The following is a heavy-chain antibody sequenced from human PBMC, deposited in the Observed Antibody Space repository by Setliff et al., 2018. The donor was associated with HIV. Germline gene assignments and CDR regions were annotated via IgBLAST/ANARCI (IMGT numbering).Heavy chain of an antibody. D-gene: IGHD2-15*01. CDR3: XXXFRLPVDAGLHYSYYMDV. CDR1: GDSISGYY. J-gene: IGHJ6*03. Sequence: PSETLSLTCTVSGDSISGYYWSWSRQPAGKGLEWIGRVYTSGSTNYNPSLKSRVTMSVDTSKNQFSLRLSSVTAADTAVYYCXXXFRLPVDAGLHYSYYMDVWGRGTTVTVSS. CDR2: VYTSGST. V-gene: IGHV4-4*07.